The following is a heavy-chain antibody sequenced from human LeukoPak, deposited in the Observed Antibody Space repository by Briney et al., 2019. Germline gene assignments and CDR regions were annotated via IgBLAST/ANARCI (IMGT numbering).Heavy chain of an antibody. Sequence: AASVKVSCKVSGYTLTELSMHWVRQAPGKGLEWMGGFDPEDGETIYAQKFQGRVTMTEDTSTDTAYMELSSLRSEDTAVYYCATGFTRIVGVFLDYWGQGTLVTVSS. D-gene: IGHD1-26*01. CDR1: GYTLTELS. J-gene: IGHJ4*02. V-gene: IGHV1-24*01. CDR2: FDPEDGET. CDR3: ATGFTRIVGVFLDY.